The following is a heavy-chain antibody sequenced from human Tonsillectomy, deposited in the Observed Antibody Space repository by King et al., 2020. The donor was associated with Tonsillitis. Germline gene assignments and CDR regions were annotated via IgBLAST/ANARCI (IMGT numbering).Heavy chain of an antibody. V-gene: IGHV5-51*03. J-gene: IGHJ5*02. CDR2: IYPGDSDT. CDR3: ARRGRYYYDSSGYDNWFDT. Sequence: VQLVESGAEVKKPGESLKLSCKGSGNSSTSYWIGWVRQMPGKGLEWMGIIYPGDSDTKYSPSFQGQVTITADKSISTAYLQWSSLKASDTAMYYCARRGRYYYDSSGYDNWFDTWGQGTLVTVSS. CDR1: GNSSTSYW. D-gene: IGHD3-22*01.